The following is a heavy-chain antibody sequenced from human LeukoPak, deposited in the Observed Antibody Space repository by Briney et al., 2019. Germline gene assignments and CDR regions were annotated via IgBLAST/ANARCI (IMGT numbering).Heavy chain of an antibody. V-gene: IGHV4-39*07. Sequence: SETLSLTCTVSGGSISSSSYYWGWIRQPPGKGLEWIGSIYYSGSTYYNPSLKSRVTISVDTSKNQFSLKLSSVTAADTAVYYCARDPGTQTYYYDSSGLDHWFDPWGQGTLVTVSS. J-gene: IGHJ5*02. CDR3: ARDPGTQTYYYDSSGLDHWFDP. CDR2: IYYSGST. CDR1: GGSISSSSYY. D-gene: IGHD3-22*01.